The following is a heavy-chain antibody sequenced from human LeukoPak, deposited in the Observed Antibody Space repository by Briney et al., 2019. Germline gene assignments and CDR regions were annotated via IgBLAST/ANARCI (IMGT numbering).Heavy chain of an antibody. CDR3: VRDRGWFHFDL. CDR1: GFTFSSYS. D-gene: IGHD3-10*01. CDR2: NKEDGTDK. J-gene: IGHJ4*02. V-gene: IGHV3-7*01. Sequence: GGSLRLSCAASGFTFSSYSMNWVRQAPGKGLEWVAHNKEDGTDKDYGDSVKGRFTISRDNTKNSLFLQLNSLRAEDTAVYYCVRDRGWFHFDLWGQGTLVTVSS.